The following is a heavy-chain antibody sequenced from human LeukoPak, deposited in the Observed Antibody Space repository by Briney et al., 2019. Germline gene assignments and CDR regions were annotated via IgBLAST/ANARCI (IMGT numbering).Heavy chain of an antibody. J-gene: IGHJ5*02. CDR3: ARDRYCSGGSCYSNWWFDP. V-gene: IGHV6-1*01. CDR2: TYYRSKWYN. Sequence: SQTLSLTCVMSGDSVSNNSAAWNWIRQSPSRGLEWLGRTYYRSKWYNDYAVSVKSRITINPDTSKNQFSLQLNSVTPEDTAVYYCARDRYCSGGSCYSNWWFDPWGQGTLVTVSS. D-gene: IGHD2-15*01. CDR1: GDSVSNNSAA.